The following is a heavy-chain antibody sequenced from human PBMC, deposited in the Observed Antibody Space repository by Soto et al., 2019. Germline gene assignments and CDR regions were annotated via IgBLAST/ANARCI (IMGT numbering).Heavy chain of an antibody. CDR1: GASINNYY. J-gene: IGHJ4*02. CDR3: AKYRRTDAEGYRLDF. CDR2: VYYTGSSST. D-gene: IGHD5-12*01. V-gene: IGHV4-59*01. Sequence: SETLSLTCSVSGASINNYYWSWIRQPPGKGLEWIGFVYYTGSSSTKYNPPLQSRVAMSVESSKNQFSLKLTSMTAADTAIYYCAKYRRTDAEGYRLDFWGPGTLVTVS.